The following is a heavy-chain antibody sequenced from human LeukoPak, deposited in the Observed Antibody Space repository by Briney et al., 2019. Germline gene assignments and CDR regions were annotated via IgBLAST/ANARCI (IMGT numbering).Heavy chain of an antibody. CDR3: AKDASSGGSCPNDY. CDR2: ISGSGGST. V-gene: IGHV3-23*01. Sequence: GGSLRLSCAASGFTLSSYAMSWVRQAPGKGLEWVSAISGSGGSTYYADSVKGRFTISRDNSKNTLYLQMNSLRAEDTAVYYCAKDASSGGSCPNDYWGQGTLVTVSS. D-gene: IGHD2-15*01. J-gene: IGHJ4*02. CDR1: GFTLSSYA.